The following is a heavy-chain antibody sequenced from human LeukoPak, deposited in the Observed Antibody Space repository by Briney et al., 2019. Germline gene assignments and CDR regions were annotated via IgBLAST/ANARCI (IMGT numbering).Heavy chain of an antibody. CDR2: INPSGGST. V-gene: IGHV1-46*01. Sequence: ASVMVSCKASGYTFTSYYMHWVRQAPGQGLEWMGIINPSGGSTSYAQKFQGRVTMTRDTSTSTVYMELSSLRSEDTAVYYCARETLRFPRFDPWGQGTLVTVSS. D-gene: IGHD3-3*01. J-gene: IGHJ5*02. CDR3: ARETLRFPRFDP. CDR1: GYTFTSYY.